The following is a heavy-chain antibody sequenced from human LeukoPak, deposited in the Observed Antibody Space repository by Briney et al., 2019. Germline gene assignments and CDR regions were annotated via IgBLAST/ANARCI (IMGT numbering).Heavy chain of an antibody. V-gene: IGHV3-48*01. J-gene: IGHJ3*02. CDR3: ARGRRRDANTFDAFDI. D-gene: IGHD5-24*01. Sequence: GGSLRLSCAASGFTFSGYSMNWVRQAPGKGLEWVSYISSSSSSIYYADSVKGRFTISRDNSKNTLYLQMNSLRAEDTAVFYCARGRRRDANTFDAFDIWGQGTMVTVSS. CDR2: ISSSSSSI. CDR1: GFTFSGYS.